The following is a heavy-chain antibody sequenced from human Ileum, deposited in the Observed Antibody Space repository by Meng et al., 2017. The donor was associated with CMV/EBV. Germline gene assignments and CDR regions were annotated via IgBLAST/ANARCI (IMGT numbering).Heavy chain of an antibody. CDR2: IFHSGAS. Sequence: QMQLQESGPVLVRPSRTLSLTCVVSGGSLIGTNWWNWVRQPPGGGLEWIGEIFHSGASNYNPSLKSRATISIDNSKNQFPLRLTSVTVADTAVYFCADPPAGLWGQGVLVTVSS. J-gene: IGHJ4*02. V-gene: IGHV4-4*02. D-gene: IGHD3-16*01. CDR3: ADPPAGL. CDR1: GGSLIGTNW.